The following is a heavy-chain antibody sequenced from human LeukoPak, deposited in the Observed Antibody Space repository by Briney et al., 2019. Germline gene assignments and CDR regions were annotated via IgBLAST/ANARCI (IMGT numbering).Heavy chain of an antibody. D-gene: IGHD3-22*01. V-gene: IGHV5-51*01. CDR1: GYSFTSYW. CDR3: ARRVFPSNGYYSDAFDI. Sequence: GESLKISCKGSGYSFTSYWIGWVRQMPGKGLEWMGIIYPGDSDTRYSPSFQGQVTISADKSISTAYLQWSSLKASDTAMYYCARRVFPSNGYYSDAFDIWGQGTMVTVSS. CDR2: IYPGDSDT. J-gene: IGHJ3*02.